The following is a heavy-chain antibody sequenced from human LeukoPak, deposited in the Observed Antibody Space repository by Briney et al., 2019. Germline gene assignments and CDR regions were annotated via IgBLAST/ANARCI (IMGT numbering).Heavy chain of an antibody. Sequence: ASVKVSRKASGYTFTTYYITWVRQAPGQGLEWMGRINPNSGGTNYAQKFQGRVTMTRDTSISTAYMELSRLRSDDTAVYYCARVNYGSGSYFDSGSFDYWGQGTLVTVSS. CDR3: ARVNYGSGSYFDSGSFDY. CDR1: GYTFTTYY. J-gene: IGHJ4*02. D-gene: IGHD3-10*01. CDR2: INPNSGGT. V-gene: IGHV1-2*06.